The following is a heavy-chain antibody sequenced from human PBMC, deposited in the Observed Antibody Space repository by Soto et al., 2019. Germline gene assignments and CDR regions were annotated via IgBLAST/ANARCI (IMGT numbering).Heavy chain of an antibody. Sequence: PSETVSLTCSVSGGSMRNYYWNWIRQPPGRGLEWIGYVYHSGSTNYNPSLKSRVSMSVDVSRNHFSLTLHSVTAADTAVYFCTSSYSTSSSPDYWGQGTLVTVSS. CDR2: VYHSGST. CDR1: GGSMRNYY. J-gene: IGHJ4*02. CDR3: TSSYSTSSSPDY. V-gene: IGHV4-59*01. D-gene: IGHD6-6*01.